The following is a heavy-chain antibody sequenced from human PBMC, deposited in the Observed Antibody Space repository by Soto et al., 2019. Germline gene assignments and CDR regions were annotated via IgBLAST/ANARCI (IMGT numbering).Heavy chain of an antibody. Sequence: EVQLVESGGGLVQPGGSLRLTCAASGFAFSDHYMDWVRQAPGKGLEWVARVRNKANSYTTEYVASVRGRFTVSRDDSKSWLYLPLNSLKTDDAAVYFCVRAGILTTPDYWGQGTLVTVSS. D-gene: IGHD4-4*01. CDR1: GFAFSDHY. CDR3: VRAGILTTPDY. CDR2: VRNKANSYTT. J-gene: IGHJ4*02. V-gene: IGHV3-72*01.